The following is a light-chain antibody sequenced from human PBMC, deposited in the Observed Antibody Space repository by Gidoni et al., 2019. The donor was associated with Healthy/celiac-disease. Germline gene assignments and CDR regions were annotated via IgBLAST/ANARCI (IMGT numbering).Light chain of an antibody. J-gene: IGKJ2*01. Sequence: AIQMTQSPSSLSASVGDRVTINCRASKGIRNDLGWYQQKPGKAPKLLISAASSLQSGVPSRFSGSGSCTDFTLTISSLQPEDFATYYCLQDYNYPLYTFGQGTKLEIK. CDR1: KGIRND. V-gene: IGKV1-6*01. CDR2: AAS. CDR3: LQDYNYPLYT.